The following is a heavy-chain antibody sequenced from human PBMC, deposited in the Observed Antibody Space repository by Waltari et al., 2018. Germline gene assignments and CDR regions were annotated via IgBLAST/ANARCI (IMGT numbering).Heavy chain of an antibody. CDR3: ARDPVIAVAGHFDY. Sequence: EVQLVESGGGLVQPGGSLRLSCAASGFTFSHHWTSWVRQAPGNVMWWVAYIKRDGSQEYYVDVEKGRFTISRDNARDSLSLQMNSLRAEDTAVYYCARDPVIAVAGHFDYWGQGTLVTVSS. D-gene: IGHD6-19*01. CDR2: IKRDGSQE. J-gene: IGHJ4*02. V-gene: IGHV3-7*01. CDR1: GFTFSHHW.